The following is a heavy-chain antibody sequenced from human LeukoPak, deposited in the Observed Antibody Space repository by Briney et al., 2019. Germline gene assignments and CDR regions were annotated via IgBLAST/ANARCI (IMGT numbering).Heavy chain of an antibody. J-gene: IGHJ5*02. Sequence: TGGSLRLSCAASGFTFSSYGMSWVRQAPGKGLEWVSAISGSGGSTYYADSVKGRLTISRDNSKNTLYLQMNSLRAENTAVYYCAKRYQPNGGFDPWGQGTLVTVSS. CDR2: ISGSGGST. CDR3: AKRYQPNGGFDP. D-gene: IGHD2-2*01. V-gene: IGHV3-23*01. CDR1: GFTFSSYG.